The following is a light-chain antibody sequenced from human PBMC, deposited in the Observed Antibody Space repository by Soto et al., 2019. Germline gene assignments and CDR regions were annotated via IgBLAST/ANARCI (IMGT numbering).Light chain of an antibody. Sequence: ETVTTQSPATLSVSPGERATLSCRASQSVSSNLAWYQQKPGQAPRLLIYGASTRATGISASFNGSGSGTEFTLIISSLQSEDFAVYYCQQYNNWPQTFGQGTKVEIK. J-gene: IGKJ1*01. CDR1: QSVSSN. CDR2: GAS. V-gene: IGKV3-15*01. CDR3: QQYNNWPQT.